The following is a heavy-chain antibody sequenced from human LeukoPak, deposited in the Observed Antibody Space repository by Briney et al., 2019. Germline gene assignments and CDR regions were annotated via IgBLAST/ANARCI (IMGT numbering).Heavy chain of an antibody. Sequence: GASVKVSCKASGYTFTSYDINWVRQATGQGLEWMGWMNPNSGNTGYAQKFQGRVTMTRNTSVSTAYMELSSLRSEDTAVYYCARYCSSTSCYPFPWGQGTLVTVSS. J-gene: IGHJ5*02. CDR3: ARYCSSTSCYPFP. D-gene: IGHD2-2*01. V-gene: IGHV1-8*01. CDR1: GYTFTSYD. CDR2: MNPNSGNT.